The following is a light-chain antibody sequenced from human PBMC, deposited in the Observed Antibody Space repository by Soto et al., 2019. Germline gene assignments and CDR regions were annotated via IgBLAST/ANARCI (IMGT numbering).Light chain of an antibody. V-gene: IGKV3-20*01. J-gene: IGKJ4*01. CDR1: QSVSSNY. CDR3: QQYGSSPLT. Sequence: EIVLTQSPGTLSLSPGERATLSCRASQSVSSNYLAWYQQKPGQAPRLLIYGASSRAAGIPGRFSGSGFGTDFTLTISRLEPEDFAVYYCQQYGSSPLTFGGGTKVEIK. CDR2: GAS.